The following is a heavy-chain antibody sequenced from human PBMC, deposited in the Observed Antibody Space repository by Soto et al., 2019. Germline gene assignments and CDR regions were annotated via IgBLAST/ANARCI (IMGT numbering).Heavy chain of an antibody. V-gene: IGHV3-30*02. D-gene: IGHD2-15*01. CDR3: ATDIVVVVAATSFDY. CDR1: GFTFSSYG. CDR2: IWYDGSNK. Sequence: GGSLGLSCAASGFTFSSYGMHWVRQAPGKGLEWVAVIWYDGSNKYYADSVKGRFTISRDNSKNTLYLQMNSLRAEDTAVYYCATDIVVVVAATSFDYWGQGTLVTVSS. J-gene: IGHJ4*02.